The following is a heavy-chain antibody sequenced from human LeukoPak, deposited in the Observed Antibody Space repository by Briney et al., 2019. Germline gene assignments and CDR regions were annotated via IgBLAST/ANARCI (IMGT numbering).Heavy chain of an antibody. CDR2: INHSGST. D-gene: IGHD3-10*01. Sequence: SETLSLTCAVYGVSFSGYYWSWIRQPPGKGLEWIGEINHSGSTNYNPSLKSRVTISVDTSKSQCSLKLSSVTAVDTAVYYCPRARNLWSQAFDIWGQGTMVTVSS. CDR1: GVSFSGYY. J-gene: IGHJ3*02. CDR3: PRARNLWSQAFDI. V-gene: IGHV4-34*01.